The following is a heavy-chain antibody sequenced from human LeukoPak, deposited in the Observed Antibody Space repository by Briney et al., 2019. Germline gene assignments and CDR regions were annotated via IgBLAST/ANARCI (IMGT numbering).Heavy chain of an antibody. V-gene: IGHV3-23*01. CDR1: GFSFSNYA. CDR2: ISGRDDST. CDR3: AKWGDYDVLTGYYDSDY. J-gene: IGHJ4*02. Sequence: GASLRLSCAASGFSFSNYAMSWVRQVPGKGLEWVSAISGRDDSTYYADSVKGGFTISRDTSKNTLYLQMNSLRAEDTAVYYCAKWGDYDVLTGYYDSDYWGQGTLVTVSS. D-gene: IGHD3-9*01.